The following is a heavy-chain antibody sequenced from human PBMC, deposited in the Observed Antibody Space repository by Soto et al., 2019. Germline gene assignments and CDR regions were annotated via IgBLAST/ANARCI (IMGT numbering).Heavy chain of an antibody. CDR3: ARDSPYSSSWSFYYYGMDV. J-gene: IGHJ6*02. D-gene: IGHD6-13*01. CDR1: GGSISSGGYY. CDR2: IYYSGST. V-gene: IGHV4-31*03. Sequence: SETLSLTCTVSGGSISSGGYYWSWIRQHPGKGLEWIGYIYYSGSTYYNPSLKSRVTISVDTSKNQFSLKLSSVTAADTAVYYCARDSPYSSSWSFYYYGMDVWGQGTTVTVSS.